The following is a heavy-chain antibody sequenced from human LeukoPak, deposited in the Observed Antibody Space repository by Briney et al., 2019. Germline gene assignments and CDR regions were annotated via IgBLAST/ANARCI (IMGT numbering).Heavy chain of an antibody. CDR2: IYYSGST. J-gene: IGHJ4*02. CDR3: ARRTTYGDYYDY. CDR1: GGSISSYY. Sequence: PSETLSLTCTVSGGSISSYYWSWIRQPPGKGLEWIGYIYYSGSTNYNPSLKSRVTISVDTSKNQFSLKLSSVTAADTAVYYCARRTTYGDYYDYWGQGTLVTVSS. D-gene: IGHD4-17*01. V-gene: IGHV4-59*08.